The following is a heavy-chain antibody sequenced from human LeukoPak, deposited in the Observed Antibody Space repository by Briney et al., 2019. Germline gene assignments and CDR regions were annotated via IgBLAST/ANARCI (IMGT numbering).Heavy chain of an antibody. Sequence: SETLSLTCAVYGGSFSGYYWSWIRQPPGKGLEWIGEINHSGSTNYNPSLKSRVTISVDTSKNQFSLQLSSVTAADTAVYYCVRGGVVSIYNMDVWGKGTTVTVSS. D-gene: IGHD3-3*01. CDR3: VRGGVVSIYNMDV. J-gene: IGHJ6*03. CDR1: GGSFSGYY. CDR2: INHSGST. V-gene: IGHV4-34*01.